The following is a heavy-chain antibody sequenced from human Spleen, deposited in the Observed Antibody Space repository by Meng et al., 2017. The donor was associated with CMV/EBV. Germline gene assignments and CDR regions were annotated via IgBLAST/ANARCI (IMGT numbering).Heavy chain of an antibody. Sequence: CKAAGGTFSSHTISWVRQAPGQGLEWMGWVMPILGITNYAEKFHGRLTIIADKSTTTAYMELSTLRSEDTAIYYCTRDGYSPGFFQHWGQGTLVTVSS. CDR3: TRDGYSPGFFQH. V-gene: IGHV1-69*04. CDR1: GGTFSSHT. CDR2: VMPILGIT. J-gene: IGHJ1*01. D-gene: IGHD5-18*01.